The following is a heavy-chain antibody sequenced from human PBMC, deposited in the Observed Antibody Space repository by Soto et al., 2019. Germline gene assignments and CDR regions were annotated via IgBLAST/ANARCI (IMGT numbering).Heavy chain of an antibody. J-gene: IGHJ6*02. Sequence: GASVKVSCKASGYTFTSYGISWVRQAPGQGLEWMGWSSAYNGNTNYAQKLQGRVTMTTDTSTSTAYMELRSLRSDDTAVYYCARDTRRTKYCSSTSCTPHYYGMDVWGQGTTVTVSS. CDR1: GYTFTSYG. CDR3: ARDTRRTKYCSSTSCTPHYYGMDV. D-gene: IGHD2-2*01. CDR2: SSAYNGNT. V-gene: IGHV1-18*01.